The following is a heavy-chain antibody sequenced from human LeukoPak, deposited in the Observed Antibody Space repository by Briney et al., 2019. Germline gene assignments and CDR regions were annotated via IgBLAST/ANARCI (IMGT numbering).Heavy chain of an antibody. CDR2: MSGSGGST. V-gene: IGHV3-23*01. J-gene: IGHJ4*02. CDR3: AKAYCGGDCPFDY. D-gene: IGHD2-21*02. CDR1: GFTIRSYA. Sequence: GGSLRLSCAASGFTIRSYAMTWVRQAPGKGLEWVAGMSGSGGSTYYADSVRGRFTISRDNSKNTLYLQMNSLRAEDTAIYYCAKAYCGGDCPFDYWGQGTQVTVSS.